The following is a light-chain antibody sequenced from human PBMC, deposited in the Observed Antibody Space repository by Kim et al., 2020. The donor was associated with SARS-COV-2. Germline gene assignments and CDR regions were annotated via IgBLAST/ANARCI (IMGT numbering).Light chain of an antibody. J-gene: IGLJ3*02. CDR1: TGAVTSGHY. Sequence: QAVVTQEPSMTVSPGGAVTLTCGSSTGAVTSGHYPYWFQQKPGQAPRTLIYDTSNKQSWAPARFSGSLLGDKAALTLSGAQPEDEAEYYCLLSYSGSWGFGGGTQLTVL. CDR2: DTS. V-gene: IGLV7-46*01. CDR3: LLSYSGSWG.